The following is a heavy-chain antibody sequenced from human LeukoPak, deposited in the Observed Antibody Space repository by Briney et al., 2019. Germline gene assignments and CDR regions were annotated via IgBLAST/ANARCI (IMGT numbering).Heavy chain of an antibody. J-gene: IGHJ6*03. D-gene: IGHD3-16*01. CDR2: IYYSGST. CDR1: GGSISSGDYY. Sequence: SETLSLTCTVSGGSISSGDYYWSWIRQPPGKGLEWIGYIYYSGSTYYNPSLKSRVTISVDTSKNQFSLKLSSVTAADTAVYYCARATGSRLGEYYYYYYMDVWGKGTTVTVSS. CDR3: ARATGSRLGEYYYYYYMDV. V-gene: IGHV4-30-4*02.